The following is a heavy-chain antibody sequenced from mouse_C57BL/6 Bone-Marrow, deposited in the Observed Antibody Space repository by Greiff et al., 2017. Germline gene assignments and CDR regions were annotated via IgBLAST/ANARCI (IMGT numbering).Heavy chain of an antibody. CDR1: GYTFTSYW. D-gene: IGHD1-1*01. J-gene: IGHJ4*01. V-gene: IGHV1-64*01. CDR2: IHPNSGST. Sequence: QVHVKQPGAELVKPGASVKLSCKASGYTFTSYWMHWVKQRPGQGLEWIGMIHPNSGSTNYNEKFKSKATLTVDKSSSTAYMQLSSLTSEDSAVYYCARPYYYGTFMDYWGQGTSVTVSS. CDR3: ARPYYYGTFMDY.